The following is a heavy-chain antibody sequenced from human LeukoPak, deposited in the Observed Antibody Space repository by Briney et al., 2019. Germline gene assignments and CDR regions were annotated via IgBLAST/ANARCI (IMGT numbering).Heavy chain of an antibody. CDR3: ARTFYDTLDSDAFDF. Sequence: PSVKVSCTASGYTFTVYYMHWVRQAPGQGLEWMGWINPDSGGTNNAQKFQGRVTMTRDTSISTAYMELSRLRSDDTAVYYCARTFYDTLDSDAFDFWGQGTMVIVSS. D-gene: IGHD2/OR15-2a*01. CDR1: GYTFTVYY. CDR2: INPDSGGT. V-gene: IGHV1-2*02. J-gene: IGHJ3*01.